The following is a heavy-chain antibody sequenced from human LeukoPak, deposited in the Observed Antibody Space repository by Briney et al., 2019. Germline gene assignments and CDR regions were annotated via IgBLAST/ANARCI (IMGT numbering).Heavy chain of an antibody. CDR1: VYTFTGYY. J-gene: IGHJ4*02. CDR3: AREFSVVGARLYY. Sequence: ASVKVSCKASVYTFTGYYMHWVRKAPGQGFEWMGWINPNSGGTNYAQKFQGRVTMTRDTSISTAYMELSRLRSDDTAVYYCAREFSVVGARLYYWGQGTLVTVSS. V-gene: IGHV1-2*02. CDR2: INPNSGGT. D-gene: IGHD1-26*01.